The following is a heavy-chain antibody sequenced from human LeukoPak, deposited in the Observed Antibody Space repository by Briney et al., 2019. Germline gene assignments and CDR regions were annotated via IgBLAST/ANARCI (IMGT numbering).Heavy chain of an antibody. J-gene: IGHJ5*02. CDR1: GFPFSECY. V-gene: IGHV3-11*01. CDR2: ISSSGSTI. Sequence: RGGSLTLSCTASGFPFSECYVICIRGSPGKGREGLSYISSSGSTIYYADSVKGRFIISRDNAKNSLYLQMNSLRAEDTAVYYCARIMGYCSGGSCYNNWFDHWGQGTLVTVSS. CDR3: ARIMGYCSGGSCYNNWFDH. D-gene: IGHD2-15*01.